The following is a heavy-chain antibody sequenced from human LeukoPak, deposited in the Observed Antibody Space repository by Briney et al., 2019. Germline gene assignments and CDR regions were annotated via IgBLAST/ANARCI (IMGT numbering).Heavy chain of an antibody. Sequence: SETLSLTCTVSGGSISSYYWSWIRQPPGKGLEWIGYIYYSGSTNYNPSLKSRVTISVDTSKNQFSLKLSSVTAADTAVYYCARHGSEGGYSYAHDAFDIWGQGTIVTVSS. CDR2: IYYSGST. CDR1: GGSISSYY. J-gene: IGHJ3*02. CDR3: ARHGSEGGYSYAHDAFDI. D-gene: IGHD5-18*01. V-gene: IGHV4-59*08.